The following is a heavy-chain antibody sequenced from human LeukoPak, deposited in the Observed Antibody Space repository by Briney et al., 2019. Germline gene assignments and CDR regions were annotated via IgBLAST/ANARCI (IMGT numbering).Heavy chain of an antibody. D-gene: IGHD4-17*01. CDR3: AKSHSVTQRGYYDY. CDR2: VSDSGADT. J-gene: IGHJ4*02. Sequence: GGSLRLSCAASGFSFTTYAMSWVRQAPGKGLEWLSTVSDSGADTYYADSVKGRFTISRDNSRNTVYLQMNSLRAEDAAVYYCAKSHSVTQRGYYDYWGQGTLVTVSS. V-gene: IGHV3-23*01. CDR1: GFSFTTYA.